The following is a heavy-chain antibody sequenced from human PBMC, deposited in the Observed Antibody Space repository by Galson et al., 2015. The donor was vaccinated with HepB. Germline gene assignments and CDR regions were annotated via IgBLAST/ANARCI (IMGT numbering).Heavy chain of an antibody. Sequence: SLRLSCAASGFTFSSYGMYWVRQAPGKGLEWVAVIWYDGSNKYYADSVKGRFTISRDNSKNTLYLQMNSLRAEDTAVYYCARDQVYGHRGKFDYWGQGTLVTVSS. CDR2: IWYDGSNK. CDR3: ARDQVYGHRGKFDY. D-gene: IGHD3-16*01. J-gene: IGHJ4*02. V-gene: IGHV3-33*08. CDR1: GFTFSSYG.